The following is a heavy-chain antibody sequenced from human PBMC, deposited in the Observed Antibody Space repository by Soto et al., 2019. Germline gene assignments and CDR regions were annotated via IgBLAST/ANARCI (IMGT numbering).Heavy chain of an antibody. J-gene: IGHJ6*03. CDR2: ISGSGGST. V-gene: IGHV3-23*01. CDR1: GFTFSSYA. D-gene: IGHD3-3*01. Sequence: GGSLRLSCAASGFTFSSYAMSWVRQAPGKGLEWVSAISGSGGSTYYADSVKGRFTISRDNSKNTLYLQMNSLRAEDTAVYYCAKDPRSITILAGLYYYYYYMDVWGKGTTVTVSS. CDR3: AKDPRSITILAGLYYYYYYMDV.